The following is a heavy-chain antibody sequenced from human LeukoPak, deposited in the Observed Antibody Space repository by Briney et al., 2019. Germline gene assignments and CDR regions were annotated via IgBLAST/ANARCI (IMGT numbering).Heavy chain of an antibody. D-gene: IGHD1-26*01. Sequence: GGSLRLSCAASGFTFSNFWMHWVRQAPGKGLVWVSRINNDGSTITYADSVKGRFTISRDNAKSTLYLQMNSPRGEDSAVYYCARDPAEWEVPIDTWGQGTLVTVSS. J-gene: IGHJ5*02. CDR1: GFTFSNFW. CDR2: INNDGSTI. V-gene: IGHV3-74*01. CDR3: ARDPAEWEVPIDT.